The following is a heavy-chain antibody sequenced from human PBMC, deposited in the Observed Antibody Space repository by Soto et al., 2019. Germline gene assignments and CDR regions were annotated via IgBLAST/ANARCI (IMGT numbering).Heavy chain of an antibody. J-gene: IGHJ4*02. Sequence: GGSLRLSCAVSGFTFSSYAMGWVRQGPGKGLEWVAVVSIGGSTHYADSVRGRFTISRDNSKNTLSLQMNSLTAEDTAVYFCAKRRGAGGHFDYWGQGALVYVSS. CDR3: AKRRGAGGHFDY. D-gene: IGHD2-15*01. V-gene: IGHV3-23*01. CDR2: VSIGGST. CDR1: GFTFSSYA.